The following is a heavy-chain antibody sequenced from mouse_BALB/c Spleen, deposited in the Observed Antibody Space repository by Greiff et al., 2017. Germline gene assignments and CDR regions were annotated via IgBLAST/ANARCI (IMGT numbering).Heavy chain of an antibody. CDR1: GFTFSDYY. V-gene: IGHV5-4*02. Sequence: DVMLVESGGGLAKPGGSLKLSCAASGFTFSDYYMYWVRQTPEKRLEWVATISDGGSYTYYPDSVKGRFTISRDNAKNNLYLQMSSLKSEDTAMYYCARDRGNYRGYYAMDYWGQGTSVTVSS. D-gene: IGHD2-1*01. CDR2: ISDGGSYT. J-gene: IGHJ4*01. CDR3: ARDRGNYRGYYAMDY.